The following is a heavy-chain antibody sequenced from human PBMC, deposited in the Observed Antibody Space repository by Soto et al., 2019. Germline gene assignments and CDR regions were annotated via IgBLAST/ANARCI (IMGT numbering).Heavy chain of an antibody. CDR3: ARAVVTAFDS. J-gene: IGHJ4*02. D-gene: IGHD2-21*02. V-gene: IGHV1-69*01. CDR2: IIPLVSSV. Sequence: QVQLVQSGAEVKKPGSSVKVSCQASGSSFSTSFISWVRQAPGQGLEWIGGIIPLVSSVNYAQIFQGRVTITADESTSTAYLELGSLKYDDMAVYYCARAVVTAFDSWGQGTLVTVYS. CDR1: GSSFSTSF.